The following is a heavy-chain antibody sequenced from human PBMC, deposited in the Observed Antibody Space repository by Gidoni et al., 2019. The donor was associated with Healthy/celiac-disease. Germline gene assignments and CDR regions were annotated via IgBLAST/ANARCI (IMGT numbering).Heavy chain of an antibody. CDR2: IRSKAYGGTT. CDR3: TRDPLSIAAAGTGYYGMDV. V-gene: IGHV3-49*04. J-gene: IGHJ6*02. CDR1: GFTFGDYA. Sequence: EVQLVESGGGLVQPGRSLRLSCTASGFTFGDYAISWVRQAPGKGLEWVGFIRSKAYGGTTEYAASVKGRFTISRDDSKSIAYLQMNSLKTEDTAVYYCTRDPLSIAAAGTGYYGMDVWGQGTTVTVSS. D-gene: IGHD6-13*01.